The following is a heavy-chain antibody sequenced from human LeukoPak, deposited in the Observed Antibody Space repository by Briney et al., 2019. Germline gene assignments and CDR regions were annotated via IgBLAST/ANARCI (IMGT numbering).Heavy chain of an antibody. CDR2: ISYDGSNK. D-gene: IGHD6-13*01. CDR1: GFTFSSYA. Sequence: GGSLRLSCAASGFTFSSYAMHWVRQAPGKGLEWVAVISYDGSNKYYADSVKGRFTISRDNSKNTLYLQMNSLRAEDTAVYYCARDGGRIAAAGIVYYYYGMDVWGQGTTVTVSS. J-gene: IGHJ6*02. CDR3: ARDGGRIAAAGIVYYYYGMDV. V-gene: IGHV3-30-3*01.